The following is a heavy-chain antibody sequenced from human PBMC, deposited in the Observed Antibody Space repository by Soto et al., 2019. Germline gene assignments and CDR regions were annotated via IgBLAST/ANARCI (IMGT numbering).Heavy chain of an antibody. Sequence: EVQLLESGGGLVQPGGSLTLSCAASGFTFTNYAMTWARQAPGKGPEWVSAISGSGDRTYYADSVKGRFTISRDNSKNTLYLQMSGLRAEDTAVYYCVYWAEGSADDFDYWGQGTLVTVSS. CDR1: GFTFTNYA. V-gene: IGHV3-23*01. J-gene: IGHJ4*02. D-gene: IGHD2-15*01. CDR3: VYWAEGSADDFDY. CDR2: ISGSGDRT.